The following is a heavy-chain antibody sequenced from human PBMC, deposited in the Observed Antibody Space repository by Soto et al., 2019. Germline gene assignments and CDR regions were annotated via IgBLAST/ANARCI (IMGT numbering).Heavy chain of an antibody. V-gene: IGHV3-66*01. CDR2: IYSGGST. Sequence: EVQLVESGGGLVQPGGSLRLSCAASGFTVSSNYMSWVRQAPGKGLEWVSVIYSGGSTYYADSVKGRFTISRDNSKNTLYLQMNSLRAEDTAVYYCASCFTRGVGASAFDYWGQGTLVTVSS. CDR3: ASCFTRGVGASAFDY. CDR1: GFTVSSNY. D-gene: IGHD1-26*01. J-gene: IGHJ4*02.